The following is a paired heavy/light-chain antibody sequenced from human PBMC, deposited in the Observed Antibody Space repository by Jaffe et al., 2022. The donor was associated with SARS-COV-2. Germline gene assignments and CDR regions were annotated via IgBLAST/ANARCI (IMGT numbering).Heavy chain of an antibody. CDR1: GFTFSNYN. Sequence: EVQLVESGGGLVKPGGSLRLSCAASGFTFSNYNMNWVRQAPGKGLEWVSSISSSHSYIYYADSVKGRFTISRDNAKNSLYLQMNSLRAEDTAVYFCARDRDEVDFGELLMGSYYYYMDVWGKGTTVTVSS. V-gene: IGHV3-21*01. CDR2: ISSSHSYI. J-gene: IGHJ6*03. D-gene: IGHD3-10*01. CDR3: ARDRDEVDFGELLMGSYYYYMDV.
Light chain of an antibody. CDR1: SSDVGSYDY. V-gene: IGLV2-14*01. J-gene: IGLJ1*01. Sequence: QSALAQPASVSGSPGQSITISCTGTSSDVGSYDYVSWYQQHPGKAPKLMIFDVSDRPSGVSNRFSGSKSGNTASLTISGLQAEDEADYYCSSYASSSTRYVFGTGTKVTVL. CDR2: DVS. CDR3: SSYASSSTRYV.